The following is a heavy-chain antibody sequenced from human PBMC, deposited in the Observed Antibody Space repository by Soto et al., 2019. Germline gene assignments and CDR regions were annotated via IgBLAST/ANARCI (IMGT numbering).Heavy chain of an antibody. CDR1: GFTFSSYG. Sequence: PGGSLRLSCSASGFTFSSYGMHWVREAPGKGLEWVAVISYDGSNKYYADSVKGRFTISRDNSKNTRYLQMNSLRAEDTAVYYCARAPHVLMVPDYWGQGTLVTVSS. J-gene: IGHJ4*02. CDR3: ARAPHVLMVPDY. D-gene: IGHD2-8*01. CDR2: ISYDGSNK. V-gene: IGHV3-30-3*01.